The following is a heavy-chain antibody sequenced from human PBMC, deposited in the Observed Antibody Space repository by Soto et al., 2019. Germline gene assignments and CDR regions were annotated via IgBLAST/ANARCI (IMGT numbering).Heavy chain of an antibody. CDR2: IYYSGST. V-gene: IGHV4-61*01. D-gene: IGHD6-6*01. CDR3: ARNPIIEYSSSSDFDY. Sequence: TSDTLSLTCNVSGGSVSSGSYYWSWIRQPPGKGLEWIGYIYYSGSTNYNPSLKSRVTISVDTSKNQFSLKLSSVTAADTAVYYCARNPIIEYSSSSDFDYWGQGTLVTVSS. CDR1: GGSVSSGSYY. J-gene: IGHJ4*02.